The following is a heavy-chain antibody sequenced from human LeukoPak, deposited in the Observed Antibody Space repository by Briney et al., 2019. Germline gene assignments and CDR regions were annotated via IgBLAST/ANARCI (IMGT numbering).Heavy chain of an antibody. J-gene: IGHJ4*02. V-gene: IGHV3-23*01. CDR1: GFTFSSYA. Sequence: GGSLRLSCAASGFTFSSYAMSWVRQAPGKGLEWVSAISGSGGSTYYADSVKGRFTISRDNYKNTLYLQMNSLRAEDTAVYYCAKDVGIVVVVAATGGYFDYWGQGTLVTVSS. CDR3: AKDVGIVVVVAATGGYFDY. D-gene: IGHD2-15*01. CDR2: ISGSGGST.